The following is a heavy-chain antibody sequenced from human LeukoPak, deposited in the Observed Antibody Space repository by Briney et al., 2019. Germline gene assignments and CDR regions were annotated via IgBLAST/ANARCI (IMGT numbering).Heavy chain of an antibody. D-gene: IGHD6-19*01. V-gene: IGHV1-8*01. Sequence: GASVKVSCKASGYTFSSYDINWVRQATGQGLEWMGWMNPNSGNTGYAQKFQGRLNMTRNTSIDTAYMELSSLRSDDTAVYNCARRVGSGWPVQHWGQGTLVTVSS. CDR3: ARRVGSGWPVQH. J-gene: IGHJ1*01. CDR1: GYTFSSYD. CDR2: MNPNSGNT.